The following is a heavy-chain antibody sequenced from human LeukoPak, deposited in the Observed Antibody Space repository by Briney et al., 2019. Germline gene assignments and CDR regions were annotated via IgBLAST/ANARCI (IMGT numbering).Heavy chain of an antibody. CDR3: ARALRIAVAARDYYYYMDV. Sequence: GASVKLSCTTSGYTFTGYYIHWVRRAPGQRLEWRGWINPNSGGTNYAQKFQGRFTMTRDTSISTAYMELSRLRSDDAAVYYCARALRIAVAARDYYYYMDVWGKGTTVTISS. J-gene: IGHJ6*03. D-gene: IGHD6-19*01. V-gene: IGHV1-2*02. CDR2: INPNSGGT. CDR1: GYTFTGYY.